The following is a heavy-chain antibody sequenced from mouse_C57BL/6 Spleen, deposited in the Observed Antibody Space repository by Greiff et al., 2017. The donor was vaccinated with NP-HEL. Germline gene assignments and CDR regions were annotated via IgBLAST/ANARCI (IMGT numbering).Heavy chain of an antibody. CDR2: IRSKSNNYAT. Sequence: EVQLVESGGGLVQPKGSLKLSCAASGFSFNTYAMNWVRQAPGKGLEWVARIRSKSNNYATYYADSVKDRFTISRDDSESMLYLQMNNLKTEDTAMYYCVIQNLQEGFAYWGQGTLVTVSA. J-gene: IGHJ3*01. CDR1: GFSFNTYA. CDR3: VIQNLQEGFAY. V-gene: IGHV10-1*01.